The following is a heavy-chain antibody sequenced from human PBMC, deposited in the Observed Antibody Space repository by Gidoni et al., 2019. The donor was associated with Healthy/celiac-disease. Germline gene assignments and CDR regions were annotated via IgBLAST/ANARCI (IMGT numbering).Heavy chain of an antibody. CDR2: SIPIFGTA. CDR1: GGTFSSYA. Sequence: QVPLVQSGAEVKKPGSAVKVSRKASGGTFSSYAISWVRQAPGQGLEWMGGSIPIFGTANYAQTCRGRVTITADESTGTAYMELSSLRSEDTAVYYCATAPYYDFWSGYYGWFDPWGQGTLVTVSS. J-gene: IGHJ5*02. V-gene: IGHV1-69*01. D-gene: IGHD3-3*01. CDR3: ATAPYYDFWSGYYGWFDP.